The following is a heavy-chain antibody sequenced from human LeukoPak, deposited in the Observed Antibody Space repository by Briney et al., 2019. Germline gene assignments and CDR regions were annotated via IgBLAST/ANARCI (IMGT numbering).Heavy chain of an antibody. CDR3: GRQGYTGSHYFIDF. Sequence: SETLSLTCTVSSGSISSYHWGWVRQPPGKGLEWIGRIYTTGATHYNPSLKSRLTMSVDTSTNQFSLNLTSVTAADMAVYYCGRQGYTGSHYFIDFWSQGTLVAVS. J-gene: IGHJ4*02. CDR1: SGSISSYH. CDR2: IYTTGAT. D-gene: IGHD1-26*01. V-gene: IGHV4-4*07.